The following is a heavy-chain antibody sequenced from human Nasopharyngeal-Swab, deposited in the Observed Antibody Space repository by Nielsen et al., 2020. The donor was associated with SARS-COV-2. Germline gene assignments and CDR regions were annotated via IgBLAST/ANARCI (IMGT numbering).Heavy chain of an antibody. D-gene: IGHD3-10*01. J-gene: IGHJ6*02. V-gene: IGHV4-59*01. CDR3: ARDSMVRGLGANYYYYYGMDV. CDR1: GCSISSYY. CDR2: IYYSGST. Sequence: SETLSPTCTVSGCSISSYYWSWIRQLPGKGLEWIGYIYYSGSTNNNPSLKSRVTISVDTSKNQFSLKLSSVTAADTAVYYCARDSMVRGLGANYYYYYGMDVWGQGTTVTVSS.